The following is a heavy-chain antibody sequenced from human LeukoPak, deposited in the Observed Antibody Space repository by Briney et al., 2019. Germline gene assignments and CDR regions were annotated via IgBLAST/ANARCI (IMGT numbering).Heavy chain of an antibody. J-gene: IGHJ6*02. D-gene: IGHD3-10*01. CDR1: GFTFSNYA. V-gene: IGHV3-23*01. Sequence: GGSLRLSCAASGFTFSNYAMRWVRQAPGKGLEWVSAIGNGGGTSYADSAKGRFTSFRDNSKNTEYLQKNSLSAEDTAVYYCAKKIGTSGSYSGMDVWGQGTTVTVSS. CDR3: AKKIGTSGSYSGMDV. CDR2: IGNGGGT.